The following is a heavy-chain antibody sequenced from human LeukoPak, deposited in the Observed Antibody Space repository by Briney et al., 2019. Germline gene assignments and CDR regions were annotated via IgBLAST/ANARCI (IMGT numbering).Heavy chain of an antibody. V-gene: IGHV1-2*02. CDR2: INPNSGGT. CDR1: GYTFTGYY. J-gene: IGHJ6*02. Sequence: GASVRVSCKASGYTFTGYYMHWVRQAPGQGREWMGWINPNSGGTNYAQKFQGRVTMTRDTSISTAYMELSRLRSDDPAVYYCARDLGPYYYYGMDVWGQGTTVTVSS. CDR3: ARDLGPYYYYGMDV.